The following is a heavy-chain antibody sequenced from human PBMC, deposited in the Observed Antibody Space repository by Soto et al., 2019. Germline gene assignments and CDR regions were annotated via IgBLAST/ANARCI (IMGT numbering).Heavy chain of an antibody. CDR1: GYTFTSYG. J-gene: IGHJ6*02. CDR3: ARDGLASTVTTRYYYYGMDV. V-gene: IGHV1-18*01. Sequence: ASVKVSCKASGYTFTSYGISWVRQAPGQGLEWMGWISAYNGNTNYAQELQGRVTMTTDTSTSTAYMELRSLRSDDTAVYYCARDGLASTVTTRYYYYGMDVWGQGTTVTVSS. D-gene: IGHD4-17*01. CDR2: ISAYNGNT.